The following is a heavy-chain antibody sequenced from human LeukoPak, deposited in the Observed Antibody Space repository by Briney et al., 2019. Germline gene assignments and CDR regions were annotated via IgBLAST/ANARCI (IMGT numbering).Heavy chain of an antibody. CDR2: INHSGST. J-gene: IGHJ4*02. CDR3: ARGHPDHIVVVVAATYTKLYYFDY. D-gene: IGHD2-15*01. CDR1: GESFSGYY. V-gene: IGHV4-34*01. Sequence: PSETLSLTCAVYGESFSGYYWSWIRQPPGKGLEWIGEINHSGSTNYNPSLKSRVTISVDTSKNQFSLKLSSVTAADTAVYYCARGHPDHIVVVVAATYTKLYYFDYWGQGTLVTVSS.